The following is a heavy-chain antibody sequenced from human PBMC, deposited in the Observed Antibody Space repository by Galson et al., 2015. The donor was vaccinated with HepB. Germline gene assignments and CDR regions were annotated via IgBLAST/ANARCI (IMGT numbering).Heavy chain of an antibody. CDR1: GFTFSDYS. D-gene: IGHD2-21*01. J-gene: IGHJ4*02. CDR3: AKHIERAPSSNRVFDC. CDR2: MNENGDAT. V-gene: IGHV3-23*01. Sequence: SLRLSCAASGFTFSDYSMNWVRQAPGKGLEWVSTMNENGDATYYADSVKGRFTISRDNPKSTLFLQLSSLRAEDTAVYFCAKHIERAPSSNRVFDCWGQGTLVTDFS.